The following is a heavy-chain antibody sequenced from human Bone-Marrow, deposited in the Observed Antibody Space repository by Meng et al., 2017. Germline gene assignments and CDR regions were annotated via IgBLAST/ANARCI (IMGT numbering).Heavy chain of an antibody. J-gene: IGHJ4*02. D-gene: IGHD6-13*01. CDR1: GYTFPDYY. CDR2: INPKSGDT. Sequence: VELVQAGAEVKKPGASVKGSCKASGYTFPDYYLHWVRRAPGQGLEWMGRINPKSGDTHYAQKFQGRVTMTGDTSISTAYMELSGLRSDDTAMYYCARDEDISAAGKLFGDYWGQGTLVTVSS. V-gene: IGHV1-2*06. CDR3: ARDEDISAAGKLFGDY.